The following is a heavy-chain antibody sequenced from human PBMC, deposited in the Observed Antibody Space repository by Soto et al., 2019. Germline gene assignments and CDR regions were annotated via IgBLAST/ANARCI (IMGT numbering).Heavy chain of an antibody. CDR2: IYYSGST. Sequence: PSETLSLTCAVYGGSFSGYYWSWIRQPPGKGLEWIGYIYYSGSTNYNPSLKSRVTISVDTSKNQFSLKLSSVTAADTAVYYCARQDIVVVPAARLGLPYYYYYMDVWGKGTTVTVSS. CDR3: ARQDIVVVPAARLGLPYYYYYMDV. V-gene: IGHV4-59*08. D-gene: IGHD2-2*01. CDR1: GGSFSGYY. J-gene: IGHJ6*03.